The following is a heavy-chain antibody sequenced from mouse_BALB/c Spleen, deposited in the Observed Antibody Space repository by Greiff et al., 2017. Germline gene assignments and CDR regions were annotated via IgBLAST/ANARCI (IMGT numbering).Heavy chain of an antibody. CDR1: GYTFTSYW. J-gene: IGHJ1*01. CDR3: ARSSGSSWYFDV. Sequence: VQLQQPGAELVKPGASVKLSCKASGYTFTSYWMHWVKQRPGQGLEWIGEIDPSDSYTNYNQKFKGKATLTVDKSSSTAYMQLSSLTSEDSAVYYCARSSGSSWYFDVWGAGTTVTVSS. D-gene: IGHD1-1*01. CDR2: IDPSDSYT. V-gene: IGHV1-69*02.